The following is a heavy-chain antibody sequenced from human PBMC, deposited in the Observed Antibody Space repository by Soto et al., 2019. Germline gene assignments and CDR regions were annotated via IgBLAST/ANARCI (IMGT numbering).Heavy chain of an antibody. CDR2: ISYDGSNK. V-gene: IGHV3-30-3*01. D-gene: IGHD3-3*01. CDR1: GFTFSSYA. J-gene: IGHJ6*02. Sequence: GGSLRLSCAASGFTFSSYAMHWVRQAPGKGLEWLAVISYDGSNKYYADSVKGRFTISRDNSKNTLYLQMNSLRAEDTAVYYCARDLGDFWSGYSAYYYGMDVWGQGTTVTVSS. CDR3: ARDLGDFWSGYSAYYYGMDV.